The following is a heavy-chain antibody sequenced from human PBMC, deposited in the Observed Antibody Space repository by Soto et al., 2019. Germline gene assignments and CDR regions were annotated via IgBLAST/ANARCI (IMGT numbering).Heavy chain of an antibody. Sequence: GGSLRLSCAASGFTFSSYAMHWVRQAPGKGLEWVAVISYDGSNKYYADSVKGRFTISRDNSKNTLYLQMNSLRAEDTAVYYCARVRGSLNFDYWGQGTLVTVSS. J-gene: IGHJ4*02. V-gene: IGHV3-30-3*01. CDR2: ISYDGSNK. CDR1: GFTFSSYA. D-gene: IGHD3-3*01. CDR3: ARVRGSLNFDY.